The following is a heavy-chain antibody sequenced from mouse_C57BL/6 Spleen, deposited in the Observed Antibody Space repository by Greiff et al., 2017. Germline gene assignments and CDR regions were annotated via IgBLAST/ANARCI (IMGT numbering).Heavy chain of an antibody. CDR3: ARPYYSNYEVAY. CDR1: GYTFTSYW. V-gene: IGHV1-7*01. J-gene: IGHJ3*01. Sequence: QVQLQQSGAELAKPGASVKLSCKASGYTFTSYWMHWVKQRPGQGLEWIGYINPSSGYTKYNQKFKDKATLTADKSSSTAYMQLSSLTSEDSAVXYCARPYYSNYEVAYWGQGTLVTVSA. CDR2: INPSSGYT. D-gene: IGHD2-5*01.